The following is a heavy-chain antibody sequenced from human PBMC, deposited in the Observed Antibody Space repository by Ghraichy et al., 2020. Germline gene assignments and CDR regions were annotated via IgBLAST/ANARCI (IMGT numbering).Heavy chain of an antibody. CDR3: AREGYSSSWYRWYFDL. CDR2: IIPIFGTA. D-gene: IGHD6-13*01. Sequence: SVKVSCKASGGTFSSYAISWVRQAPGQGLEWMGGIIPIFGTANYAQKFQGRVTITADESTSTAYMELSSLRSEDTAVYYCAREGYSSSWYRWYFDLWGRGTLVTVSS. CDR1: GGTFSSYA. J-gene: IGHJ2*01. V-gene: IGHV1-69*13.